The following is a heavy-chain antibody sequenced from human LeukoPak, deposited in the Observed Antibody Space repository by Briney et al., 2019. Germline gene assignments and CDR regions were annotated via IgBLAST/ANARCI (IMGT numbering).Heavy chain of an antibody. D-gene: IGHD2-21*02. V-gene: IGHV5-51*01. CDR1: GYSFPTYW. CDR2: IYPGDSGT. CDR3: ALAYCGGDCYSLSGIYFDY. Sequence: GESLKISGTGSGYSFPTYWIGWVRQMPGKGLEWMGIIYPGDSGTRYSPSFQGQVTISADKSITTAYLQWSSLKASDTATYYCALAYCGGDCYSLSGIYFDYWGQGALVTVSS. J-gene: IGHJ4*02.